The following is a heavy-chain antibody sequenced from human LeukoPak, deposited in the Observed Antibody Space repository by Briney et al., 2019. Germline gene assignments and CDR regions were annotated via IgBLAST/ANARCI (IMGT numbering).Heavy chain of an antibody. CDR2: ISSSSSYI. J-gene: IGHJ3*02. Sequence: GGSLRLSCAASGFTFSSYSMNWVRQAPGKGLEWVSSISSSSSYIYYADSVKGRFTISRDNAKNSLCLQMNSLRAEDTAVYYCARAGIVGAYDAFDSWGQGTMVTVSS. D-gene: IGHD1-26*01. CDR3: ARAGIVGAYDAFDS. CDR1: GFTFSSYS. V-gene: IGHV3-21*01.